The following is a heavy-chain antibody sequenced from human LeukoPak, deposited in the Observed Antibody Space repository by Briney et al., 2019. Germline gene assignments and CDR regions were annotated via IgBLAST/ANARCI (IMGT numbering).Heavy chain of an antibody. CDR3: ARGQGATVPQVGKNWFDP. Sequence: SETLSLTCTVSVGSISISSYYWGWIRQPPGKGLEWIGSIYYSGSTYYNPSLKSRVTISVDTSKNKFSLKLSSVTVADTAIYYCARGQGATVPQVGKNWFDPWGQGTRVTVSS. J-gene: IGHJ5*02. CDR2: IYYSGST. D-gene: IGHD1-26*01. CDR1: VGSISISSYY. V-gene: IGHV4-39*01.